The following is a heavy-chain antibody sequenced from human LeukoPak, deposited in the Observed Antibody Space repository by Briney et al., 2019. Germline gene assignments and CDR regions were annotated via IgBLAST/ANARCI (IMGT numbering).Heavy chain of an antibody. J-gene: IGHJ6*03. CDR2: ISSSSSYI. CDR3: ARDLPYSSGWYGYYYYMDV. D-gene: IGHD6-19*01. Sequence: GGSLRLSCAASGFTFSSYSMNWVRQAPGKGLEWVSSISSSSSYIYYADSVKGRFTISRDNAKNSLYLLMNSLRAEDTAVYYCARDLPYSSGWYGYYYYMDVWGKGTTVTISS. CDR1: GFTFSSYS. V-gene: IGHV3-21*01.